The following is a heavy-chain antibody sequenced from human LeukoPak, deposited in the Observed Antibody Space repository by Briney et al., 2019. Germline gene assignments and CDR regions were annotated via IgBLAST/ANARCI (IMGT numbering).Heavy chain of an antibody. J-gene: IGHJ6*02. Sequence: GGSLRLSCAASGFSVRNNYMSWVRQAPGKGLEYVSAISSNGGSTYYANSVKGRFTISRDNSKNTLYLQMGSLRAEDMAVYYCARVGYTSYYYYGMDVWGQGTTVTVSS. CDR1: GFSVRNNY. CDR2: ISSNGGST. V-gene: IGHV3-64*01. D-gene: IGHD6-13*01. CDR3: ARVGYTSYYYYGMDV.